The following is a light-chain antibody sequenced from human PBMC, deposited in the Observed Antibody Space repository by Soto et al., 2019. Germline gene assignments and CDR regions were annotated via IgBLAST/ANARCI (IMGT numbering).Light chain of an antibody. CDR2: GAS. V-gene: IGKV3-15*01. Sequence: EIVMTQSPATLSVSPGERATLSCRASQSVGRNLAWYQQKPGQAPRLLIYGASTRATGIPARFSGSGSGTEFTLPISSLQPEDFAIYSCQQYNHWPPLTFGGGTKVEIK. CDR1: QSVGRN. J-gene: IGKJ4*01. CDR3: QQYNHWPPLT.